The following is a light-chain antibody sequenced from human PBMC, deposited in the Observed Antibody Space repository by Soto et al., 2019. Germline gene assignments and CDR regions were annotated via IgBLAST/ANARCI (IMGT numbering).Light chain of an antibody. J-gene: IGLJ3*02. CDR1: SSNNGAGYD. V-gene: IGLV1-40*01. Sequence: QAVLTQPPSVSGAPGQRVTISCTGSSSNNGAGYDVHWYQQLPGTAPKLLIYGNSNRPSGVPDRFSGSKSGTSASLAITGLQAEDEADYYCQSYDSSLSAWVFGGGTKVTVL. CDR3: QSYDSSLSAWV. CDR2: GNS.